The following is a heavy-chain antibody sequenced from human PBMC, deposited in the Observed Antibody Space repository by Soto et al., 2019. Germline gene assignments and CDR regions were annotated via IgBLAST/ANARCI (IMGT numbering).Heavy chain of an antibody. CDR1: GFPFTTYG. J-gene: IGHJ4*02. CDR3: VGGQYYFDY. CDR2: ISYDGSNK. D-gene: IGHD3-10*01. V-gene: IGHV3-30*03. Sequence: QVQLVESGGGVVQPGRSLRLCCAASGFPFTTYGMHWVREGPGKGLEWVAVISYDGSNKFYADSVKGRFTISRDNTKNTLYLQMSSLRPDDTALYYCVGGQYYFDYRGQGTLVIVSS.